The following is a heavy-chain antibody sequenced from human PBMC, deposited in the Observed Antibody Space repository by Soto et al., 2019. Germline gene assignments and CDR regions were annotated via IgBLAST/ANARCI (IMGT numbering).Heavy chain of an antibody. CDR1: GYSFTSYW. CDR2: IYPGDSDT. V-gene: IGHV5-51*01. D-gene: IGHD2-15*01. Sequence: GESLKISCKGSGYSFTSYWIGWVRQMPGKGLEWMGIIYPGDSDTRYSPSFQGQVTISADKSISTAYLQWSSLKASDTAMYYCARHPIPAQYCSGGSCYFDWFDPWGQGTLVTVS. CDR3: ARHPIPAQYCSGGSCYFDWFDP. J-gene: IGHJ5*02.